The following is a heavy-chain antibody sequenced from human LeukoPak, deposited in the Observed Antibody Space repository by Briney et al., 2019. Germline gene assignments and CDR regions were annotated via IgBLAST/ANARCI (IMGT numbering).Heavy chain of an antibody. J-gene: IGHJ4*02. V-gene: IGHV3-21*01. Sequence: GGSLRLSCAASGFTFSNYRMNWVRQAPGKGLDWVSSISSSSSYKYYPDSVKGRFTISRDDAENSLYLQMNNLRAEDTAVYYCARGYNYYFDYWGQGTLVTVSS. D-gene: IGHD1-1*01. CDR3: ARGYNYYFDY. CDR2: ISSSSSYK. CDR1: GFTFSNYR.